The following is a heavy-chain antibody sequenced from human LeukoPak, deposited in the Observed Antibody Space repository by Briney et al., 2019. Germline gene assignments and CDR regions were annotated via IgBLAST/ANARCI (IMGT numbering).Heavy chain of an antibody. CDR1: GFTFSSYA. CDR3: AKSIVRLGQLDPFDY. Sequence: GGSLRLSCAASGFTFSSYAMSWVRQAPGKGLEWVSAISGSGGSTYYVDSVKGRFTISRDNSKNTLYLQMNSLRAEDTAVYYCAKSIVRLGQLDPFDYWGQGTLVTVSS. V-gene: IGHV3-23*01. D-gene: IGHD6-13*01. J-gene: IGHJ4*02. CDR2: ISGSGGST.